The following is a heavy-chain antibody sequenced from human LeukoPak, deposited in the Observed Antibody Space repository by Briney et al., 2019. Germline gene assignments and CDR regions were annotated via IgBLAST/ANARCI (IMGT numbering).Heavy chain of an antibody. CDR2: ISSSSSTI. CDR1: GFTFSTYN. Sequence: PGGSLRLSCAASGFTFSTYNMNWVRQAPGKGLEWVSYISSSSSTIDYADSVKGRFTISGDNAKNSLYLQMNSLRAEDTAVYYCARDPYLDYWGQGTLVTVSS. J-gene: IGHJ4*02. V-gene: IGHV3-48*01. D-gene: IGHD2-21*01. CDR3: ARDPYLDY.